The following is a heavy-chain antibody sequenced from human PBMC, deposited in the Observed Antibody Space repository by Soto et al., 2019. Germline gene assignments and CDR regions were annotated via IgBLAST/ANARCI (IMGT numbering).Heavy chain of an antibody. Sequence: QVQLVQSGAEVKKPGSSVKVSCKASGGTFSTYTITWVRQAPGQGLEWMGRIIPIIGIINYARKFQGRVTISADKSTGTAYMELTGLRSDDTAVYYCAGDPDSHYNDSHASSYPWGQGTLVTVSS. V-gene: IGHV1-69*08. CDR3: AGDPDSHYNDSHASSYP. CDR1: GGTFSTYT. CDR2: IIPIIGII. J-gene: IGHJ5*02. D-gene: IGHD4-4*01.